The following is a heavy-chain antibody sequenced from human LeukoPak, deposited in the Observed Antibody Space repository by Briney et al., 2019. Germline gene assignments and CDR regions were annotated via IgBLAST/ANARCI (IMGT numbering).Heavy chain of an antibody. V-gene: IGHV4-34*01. Sequence: SETLSLTCAVYGGSFSGYYWSWIRQPPGKGLEWIGEINHSGSTNYNPSLKSRVTISVDTSKNQFSLKLSSVTAADTAVYYCARRFGGYYYDSSGYYPRRNWFDPWGQGTLVTVSS. D-gene: IGHD3-22*01. CDR3: ARRFGGYYYDSSGYYPRRNWFDP. CDR2: INHSGST. J-gene: IGHJ5*02. CDR1: GGSFSGYY.